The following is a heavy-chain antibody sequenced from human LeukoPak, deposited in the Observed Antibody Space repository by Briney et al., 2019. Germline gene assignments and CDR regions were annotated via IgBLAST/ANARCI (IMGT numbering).Heavy chain of an antibody. CDR3: ARRLHYYDF. CDR1: GGSIISTRDH. Sequence: SETLSLTCTVSGGSIISTRDHWDWIRQPPGKGLECIGSVHYSGTTYYTHNPSLRSRVTISVDTSKNQFSLEVTSVSAADTATYYCARRLHYYDFWGQGTLVTVSS. J-gene: IGHJ4*02. V-gene: IGHV4-39*01. D-gene: IGHD2-21*02. CDR2: VHYSGTT.